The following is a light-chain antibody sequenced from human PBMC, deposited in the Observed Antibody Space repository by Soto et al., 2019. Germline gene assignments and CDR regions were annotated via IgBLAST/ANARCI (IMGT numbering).Light chain of an antibody. Sequence: EIWLTQYPGTLSLSPGERATLSCRASQSVDSNYLAWYQQRPRQAPRFLIYDASNRATGIPARFSGSGSGTDFTLTISSLEPEDFSVYYCQQRSNWPEITFGHGTRLEIK. CDR1: QSVDSNY. CDR2: DAS. J-gene: IGKJ5*01. CDR3: QQRSNWPEIT. V-gene: IGKV3-11*01.